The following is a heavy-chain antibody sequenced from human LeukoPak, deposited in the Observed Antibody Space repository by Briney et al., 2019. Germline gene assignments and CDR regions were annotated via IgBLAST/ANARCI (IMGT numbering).Heavy chain of an antibody. CDR1: GGSFSGYY. V-gene: IGHV4-34*01. CDR2: INHSGST. J-gene: IGHJ3*02. CDR3: ARQLLYYDILTGYYPDAFDI. D-gene: IGHD3-9*01. Sequence: KTSETLSLTCAVYGGSFSGYYWSWIRQPPGKGLEWIGEINHSGSTNYNPSLKSRVTISVDTSKNQFSLKLSSVTAADTAVYYCARQLLYYDILTGYYPDAFDIWGQGTMVTVSS.